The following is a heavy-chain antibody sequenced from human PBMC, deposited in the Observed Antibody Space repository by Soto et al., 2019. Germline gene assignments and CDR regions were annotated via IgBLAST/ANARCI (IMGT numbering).Heavy chain of an antibody. J-gene: IGHJ5*02. CDR1: GGSIRSGDDY. CDR2: IYYSGST. CDR3: ARCRQNWFDP. Sequence: QVQLQESGPGLVKPSQTLSLTCTVSGGSIRSGDDYWSWIRQPPGKGLEWIGYIYYSGSTYYNPSLKSQVTISVDTSNNQFSLKLSSVTAADTAVYYCARCRQNWFDPWGQGTLVTVSS. V-gene: IGHV4-30-4*01.